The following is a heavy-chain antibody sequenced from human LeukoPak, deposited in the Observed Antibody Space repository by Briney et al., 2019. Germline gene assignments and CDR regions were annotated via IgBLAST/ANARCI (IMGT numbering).Heavy chain of an antibody. Sequence: ASVKVSCKASGYTFTSYYMHWVRQAPGQGLEWMGIINPSGGSTSYARKFQGRVTMTRDTSTSTVYMELSSLRSEDTAVYYCATDHTVTKDLGYFDYWGQGTLVTVSS. CDR3: ATDHTVTKDLGYFDY. V-gene: IGHV1-46*01. CDR2: INPSGGST. CDR1: GYTFTSYY. J-gene: IGHJ4*02. D-gene: IGHD4-17*01.